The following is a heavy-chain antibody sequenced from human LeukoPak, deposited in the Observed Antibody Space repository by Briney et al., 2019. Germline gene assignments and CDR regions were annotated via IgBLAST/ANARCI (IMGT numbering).Heavy chain of an antibody. J-gene: IGHJ4*02. CDR2: ISGSGGST. V-gene: IGHV3-23*01. CDR1: GFTFSSYA. D-gene: IGHD5-12*01. Sequence: GGSLRLSCAASGFTFSSYAMSWVRQAPGKGLEWVSAISGSGGSTYYADSVKGRFTISRDNSKNTLYLQMNSLRAEDTAVYYCALRGYSGYEIDYWGQGTLVTVSS. CDR3: ALRGYSGYEIDY.